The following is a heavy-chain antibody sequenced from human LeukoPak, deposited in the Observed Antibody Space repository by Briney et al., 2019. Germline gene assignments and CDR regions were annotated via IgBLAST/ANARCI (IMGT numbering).Heavy chain of an antibody. J-gene: IGHJ3*02. CDR1: GGSISSYY. D-gene: IGHD6-6*01. CDR3: ARGVAARPPDAFDI. Sequence: SETLSLTCTVSGGSISSYYWSWIWQPPGKGLEWIGYIYYSGSTNYNPSLKSRVTISVDTSKNQFSLKLSSVTAADTAVYYCARGVAARPPDAFDIWGQGTMVTVSS. V-gene: IGHV4-59*01. CDR2: IYYSGST.